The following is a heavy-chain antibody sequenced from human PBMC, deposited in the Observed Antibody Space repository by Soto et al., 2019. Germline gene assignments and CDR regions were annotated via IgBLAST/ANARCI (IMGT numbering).Heavy chain of an antibody. CDR3: ARGKTHYSGSGSYGWFDP. Sequence: QVQLVQSGAEVKKPGSSVKVSCKASGGTFSSYAISWVRQAPGQGLEWMGGIIPIFGTANYAQKFQGRVTITADESTSTAYTELSSLRSEDTAVYYCARGKTHYSGSGSYGWFDPWGQGTLVTVSS. J-gene: IGHJ5*02. CDR2: IIPIFGTA. D-gene: IGHD3-10*01. V-gene: IGHV1-69*01. CDR1: GGTFSSYA.